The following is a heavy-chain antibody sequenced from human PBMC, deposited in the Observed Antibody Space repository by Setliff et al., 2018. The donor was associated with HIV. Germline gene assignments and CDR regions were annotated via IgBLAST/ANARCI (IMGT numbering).Heavy chain of an antibody. J-gene: IGHJ3*02. V-gene: IGHV4-31*03. D-gene: IGHD3-10*01. CDR3: AKLSRLTSLRNAFDI. CDR2: IYYTGST. Sequence: SEPLSLTCTVSSGSISSGGYFWGWIRQHPGKGLEWIGYIYYTGSTYYNPSLKSRVTISIDTSKNQFSLNLSSVTAADSAVYYCAKLSRLTSLRNAFDIWGQGAVVTVSS. CDR1: SGSISSGGYF.